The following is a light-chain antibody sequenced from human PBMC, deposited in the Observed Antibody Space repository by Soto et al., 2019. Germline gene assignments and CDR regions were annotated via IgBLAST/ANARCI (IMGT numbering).Light chain of an antibody. CDR3: QQYCRSQT. CDR1: QSVRSNY. Sequence: IVLTQSPDTLSLSPGERATLSCSASQSVRSNYLAWDQQKLGQAPRLLIYDASRRATGIPGRFSGSGSGTDFTLTLSRLEPEDFVMYYCQQYCRSQTLGQGTKVDIK. CDR2: DAS. J-gene: IGKJ1*01. V-gene: IGKV3-20*01.